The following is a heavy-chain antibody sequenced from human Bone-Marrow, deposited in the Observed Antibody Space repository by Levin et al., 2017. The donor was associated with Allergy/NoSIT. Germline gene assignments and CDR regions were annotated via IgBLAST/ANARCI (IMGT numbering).Heavy chain of an antibody. D-gene: IGHD2-2*02. J-gene: IGHJ6*02. CDR1: GGTFSSYT. CDR3: ARDIRAVVPAAIPYYYGMDV. Sequence: KISCKASGGTFSSYTISWVRQAPGQGLEWMGRIIPILGIANYAQKFQGRVTITADKSTSTAYMELSSLRSEDTAVYYCARDIRAVVPAAIPYYYGMDVWGQGTTVTVSS. V-gene: IGHV1-69*04. CDR2: IIPILGIA.